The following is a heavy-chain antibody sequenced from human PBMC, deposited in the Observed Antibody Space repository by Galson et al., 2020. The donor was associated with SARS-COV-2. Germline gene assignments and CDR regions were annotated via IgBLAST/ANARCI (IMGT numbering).Heavy chain of an antibody. CDR3: AREKKVTEPGILAYGMDV. J-gene: IGHJ6*02. D-gene: IGHD2-21*02. CDR1: GFTFSNHA. Sequence: GGSLRLSCVASGFTFSNHAIHWVRQTPGEGLEWVALIWYDGSHPHYADSVKGRFIISRDNSKNTVYLQMDSPRADDTAVYYCAREKKVTEPGILAYGMDVWGPGTTVTVSS. CDR2: IWYDGSHP. V-gene: IGHV3-33*01.